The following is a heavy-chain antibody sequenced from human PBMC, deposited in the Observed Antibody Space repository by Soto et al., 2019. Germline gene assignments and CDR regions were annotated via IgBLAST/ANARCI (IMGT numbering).Heavy chain of an antibody. CDR3: ARGRKGITLVRGIMLDY. CDR2: TIPALGVT. Sequence: QVQLVQSGAEVKKPGSSVKVSCKTSGGSLSDYAITWVRQAPGQGLEWMGRTIPALGVTNTAQKFQGRVTITADKSXSXXYMEVGSLRPEDKAVYYCARGRKGITLVRGIMLDYWGQGTPVIVSS. CDR1: GGSLSDYA. D-gene: IGHD3-10*02. J-gene: IGHJ4*02. V-gene: IGHV1-69*02.